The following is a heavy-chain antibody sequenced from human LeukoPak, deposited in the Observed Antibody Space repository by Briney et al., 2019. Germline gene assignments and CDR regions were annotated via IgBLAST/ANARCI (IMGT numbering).Heavy chain of an antibody. CDR3: AKRGSNSGSHQGGFDY. Sequence: PGGSLRLSCAASGFTFSSYPMSWVRQAPGKGLEWVSAISASGGSTYYADSVKGRFTIPRDNSKNTLYLQMNSLRAEDTAVYYCAKRGSNSGSHQGGFDYWGQGTLVTVSS. CDR1: GFTFSSYP. J-gene: IGHJ4*02. D-gene: IGHD4-11*01. V-gene: IGHV3-23*01. CDR2: ISASGGST.